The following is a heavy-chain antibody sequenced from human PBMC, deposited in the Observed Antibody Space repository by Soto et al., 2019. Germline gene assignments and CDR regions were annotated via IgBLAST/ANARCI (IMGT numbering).Heavy chain of an antibody. D-gene: IGHD3-3*02. CDR3: AKDSTPSGLIYYYSYYGMLV. V-gene: IGHV3-23*01. CDR1: GFTFSSYA. J-gene: IGHJ6*02. Sequence: GGSLRLSCAASGFTFSSYAMSWVRQAPGKGLEWVSAISGSGGSTYYADSVKGRFTISRDNSKNTLYLQMNSLRAEDTAVHYCAKDSTPSGLIYYYSYYGMLVCCQATTVTV. CDR2: ISGSGGST.